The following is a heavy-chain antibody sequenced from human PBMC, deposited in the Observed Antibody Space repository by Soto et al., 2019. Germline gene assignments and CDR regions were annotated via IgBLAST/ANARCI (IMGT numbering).Heavy chain of an antibody. V-gene: IGHV4-59*01. J-gene: IGHJ3*02. Sequence: PSETLSLICTVSGGSISSYYWSWIRQPPGKGLEWIGYIYYSGSTNYNPSLKSRVTISVDTSKNQFSLKLSSVTAADTAVYYCARHSSGSYNGLYSFDIWGQGTIVTVSS. CDR2: IYYSGST. CDR1: GGSISSYY. D-gene: IGHD1-26*01. CDR3: ARHSSGSYNGLYSFDI.